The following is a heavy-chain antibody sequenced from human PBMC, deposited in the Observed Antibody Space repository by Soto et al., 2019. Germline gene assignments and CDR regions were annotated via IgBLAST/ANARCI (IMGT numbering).Heavy chain of an antibody. Sequence: GGSLRLSCAASGFKFSNYWMIWVRQAPGKGLEWVGNIKHDTSEAHYADSVKGRFTITRDNIKNFLFLQMNGLRADDTASYYCARDGLLFSGPYRPSRFDYWGLGTLVTVSS. CDR2: IKHDTSEA. D-gene: IGHD3-16*02. V-gene: IGHV3-7*03. CDR3: ARDGLLFSGPYRPSRFDY. J-gene: IGHJ4*02. CDR1: GFKFSNYW.